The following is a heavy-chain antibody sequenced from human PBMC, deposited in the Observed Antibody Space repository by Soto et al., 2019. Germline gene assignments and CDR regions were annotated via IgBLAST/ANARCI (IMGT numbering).Heavy chain of an antibody. CDR2: ISSSSTYT. J-gene: IGHJ5*02. CDR3: TTEQYDILTGSGWFDP. D-gene: IGHD3-9*01. CDR1: GFNFSDYY. V-gene: IGHV3-11*06. Sequence: QMQVVESGGGLVKPGGSLRLSCAASGFNFSDYYMSWLRQAPGKGPEWLSYISSSSTYTNYEDSVQGSFTISRDNAKTSLAPRLTDLTAGATAVYRCTTEQYDILTGSGWFDPWCQGTLV.